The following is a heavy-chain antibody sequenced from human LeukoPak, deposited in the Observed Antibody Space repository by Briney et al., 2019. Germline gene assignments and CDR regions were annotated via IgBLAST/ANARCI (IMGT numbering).Heavy chain of an antibody. J-gene: IGHJ6*02. CDR2: ISYDGSEE. V-gene: IGHV3-30*04. Sequence: PGGSLRLSCVASGFPFSNFAVHWVRQSPGEGLQWVAVISYDGSEEYYADFVKGRFNISNDTSKNTVYLQMNSLRAEDTAVYYCARDLWYYGSGSYFGDNYYSGMDVWGQGTTVTVSS. CDR1: GFPFSNFA. D-gene: IGHD3-10*01. CDR3: ARDLWYYGSGSYFGDNYYSGMDV.